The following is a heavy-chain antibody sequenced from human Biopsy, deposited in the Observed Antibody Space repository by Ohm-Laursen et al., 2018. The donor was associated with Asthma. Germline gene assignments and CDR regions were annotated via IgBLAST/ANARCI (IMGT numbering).Heavy chain of an antibody. CDR2: IYWDDYN. CDR1: GFSLRTPGVG. V-gene: IGHV2-5*02. Sequence: TQTLTLTCSFSGFSLRTPGVGVGWILQSPVKALEWLALIYWDDYNLFRPSLKRRLTITKDPSKNQVVLTMTKMDPVDSGTYYCALSQDSGFDDHSPSWFDPWGQGTLVTVSS. D-gene: IGHD3-9*01. CDR3: ALSQDSGFDDHSPSWFDP. J-gene: IGHJ5*02.